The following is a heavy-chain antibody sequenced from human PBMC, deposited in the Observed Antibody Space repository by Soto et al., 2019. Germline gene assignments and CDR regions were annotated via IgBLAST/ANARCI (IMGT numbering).Heavy chain of an antibody. V-gene: IGHV4-59*01. D-gene: IGHD3-10*01. Sequence: SGTLSLICTVSGCSLGSYYWRWIREPPGKGLEWIGYIYYSGSSNYNPSLKSRVTISVDTSKNQFSLKLSSVTAADTAVYYCARADGSGSYPPPNWFEPWGQGTLVTVSS. J-gene: IGHJ5*02. CDR3: ARADGSGSYPPPNWFEP. CDR1: GCSLGSYY. CDR2: IYYSGSS.